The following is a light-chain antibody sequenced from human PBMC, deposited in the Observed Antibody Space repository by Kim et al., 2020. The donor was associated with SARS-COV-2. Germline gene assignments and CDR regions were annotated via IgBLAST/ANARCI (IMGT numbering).Light chain of an antibody. Sequence: SYELTQPPSVSVSPGQTASITCSGDKLGDKYACWYQQKPGQSPVLVIYQDSKRPSGIPERFSGSNSGNTATLTISGTQATDEADYYCKAWDSSPAYVFGT. J-gene: IGLJ1*01. CDR3: KAWDSSPAYV. CDR1: KLGDKY. V-gene: IGLV3-1*01. CDR2: QDS.